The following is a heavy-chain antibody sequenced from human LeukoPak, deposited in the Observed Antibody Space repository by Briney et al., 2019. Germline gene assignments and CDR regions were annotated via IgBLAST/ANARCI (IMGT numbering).Heavy chain of an antibody. D-gene: IGHD3-10*01. Sequence: PSETLSLTCAVYGGSFSGYYWSWIRQPPGKGLEWIGEINHSGSTNYNPSLKSRVTMSVDTSKNQFSLKLSSVTAADTAVYYCARRYGSESYLWKGFDYWGQGTLVTVSS. CDR2: INHSGST. CDR1: GGSFSGYY. CDR3: ARRYGSESYLWKGFDY. J-gene: IGHJ4*02. V-gene: IGHV4-34*01.